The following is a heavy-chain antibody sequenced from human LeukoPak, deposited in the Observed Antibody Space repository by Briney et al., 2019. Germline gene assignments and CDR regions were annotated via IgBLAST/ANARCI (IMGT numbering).Heavy chain of an antibody. CDR3: AGRGRSFDY. Sequence: GGSLSLSCAASGFTFSSYSMNWVRQAPGKGLEWVSSISGSSKSIYYADSVRGRFTISRDNAKNSLYLQMNSLRAEDTAIYYCAGRGRSFDYWGQGTLVTVSS. D-gene: IGHD3-16*01. CDR2: ISGSSKSI. J-gene: IGHJ4*02. V-gene: IGHV3-21*04. CDR1: GFTFSSYS.